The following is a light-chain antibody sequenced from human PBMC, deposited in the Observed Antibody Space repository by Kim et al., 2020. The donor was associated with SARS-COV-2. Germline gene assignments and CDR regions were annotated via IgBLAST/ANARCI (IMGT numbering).Light chain of an antibody. Sequence: SYELTQPPSVSEAPGKTATITCGGDNIGRKSVHWYQQKPGQAPVLVIFYDTDRPSGIPERFSGSNSGNTATLTISRVEAGDEADYYCHVWDSSSDHVVFG. J-gene: IGLJ2*01. CDR2: YDT. CDR3: HVWDSSSDHVV. V-gene: IGLV3-21*04. CDR1: NIGRKS.